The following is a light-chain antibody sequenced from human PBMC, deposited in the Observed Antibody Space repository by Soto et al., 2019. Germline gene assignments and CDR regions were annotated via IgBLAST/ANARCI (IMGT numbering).Light chain of an antibody. J-gene: IGKJ1*01. CDR2: DAS. CDR1: PSVSNS. Sequence: ESVLTQSPATLSLSPGERATLSCRASPSVSNSLAWYQHKPGQAPRLLIYDASNRATGVPTRFSGSGSGTDFTLTISRLEPEDFAVYYCQQYGSSRTFGQGTKVDIK. V-gene: IGKV3-20*01. CDR3: QQYGSSRT.